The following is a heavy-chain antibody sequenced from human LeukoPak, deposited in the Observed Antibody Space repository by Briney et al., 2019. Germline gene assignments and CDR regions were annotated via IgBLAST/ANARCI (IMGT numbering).Heavy chain of an antibody. CDR1: GYTFTGYY. CDR2: IIPIFGTA. J-gene: IGHJ4*02. V-gene: IGHV1-69*05. Sequence: SVKVSCKASGYTFTGYYMHWVRQAPGQGLEWMGWIIPIFGTANYAQKFQGRVTITTDESTSTAYMELSSLRSEDTAVYYCARQGADYYDSSGTFDYWGQGTLVTVSS. CDR3: ARQGADYYDSSGTFDY. D-gene: IGHD3-22*01.